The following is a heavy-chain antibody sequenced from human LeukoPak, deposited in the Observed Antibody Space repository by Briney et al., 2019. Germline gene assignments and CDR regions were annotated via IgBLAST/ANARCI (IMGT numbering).Heavy chain of an antibody. Sequence: ASVKVSCKASGYTFTGYYMHWVRQAPGQGLEWMGRINPNSGGTNYAQKFQGRVTMTRDTSISTAYMELSRLRSDDTAVYYCARGSFNWNYDGIGYWGQGTLVTVSS. J-gene: IGHJ4*02. CDR1: GYTFTGYY. CDR3: ARGSFNWNYDGIGY. V-gene: IGHV1-2*06. CDR2: INPNSGGT. D-gene: IGHD1-7*01.